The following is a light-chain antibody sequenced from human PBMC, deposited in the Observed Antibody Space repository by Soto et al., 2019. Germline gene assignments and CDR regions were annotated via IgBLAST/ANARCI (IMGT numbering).Light chain of an antibody. CDR3: QQYNNWPRT. CDR1: QSVSSY. V-gene: IGKV3-15*01. J-gene: IGKJ1*01. CDR2: DAS. Sequence: IEMTQSPATLSLSPGERATLSCRASQSVSSYLAWYQQKPGQAPRLLIYDASNRATGIPARFSGSGSGTEFTLTISSLQSEDFAVYYCQQYNNWPRTFGQGTKVDIK.